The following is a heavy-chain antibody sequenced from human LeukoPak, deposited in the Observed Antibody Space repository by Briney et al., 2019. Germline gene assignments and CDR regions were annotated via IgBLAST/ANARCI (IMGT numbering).Heavy chain of an antibody. V-gene: IGHV4-59*01. D-gene: IGHD6-19*01. CDR2: IYHSGST. CDR1: GGSISSYY. Sequence: SETLSLTCTVSGGSISSYYWNWIRQPPGKGLEWIGYIYHSGSTNYNPSLESRVTISVDTSNNQFSLKLTSVTAADTAVYYCARRGWDYYGMDVWGQGTTVTVSS. J-gene: IGHJ6*02. CDR3: ARRGWDYYGMDV.